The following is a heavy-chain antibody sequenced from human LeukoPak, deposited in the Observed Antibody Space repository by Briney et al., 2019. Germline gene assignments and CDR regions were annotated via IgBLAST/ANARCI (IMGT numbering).Heavy chain of an antibody. V-gene: IGHV1-2*02. CDR1: GYTFTAYY. D-gene: IGHD1/OR15-1a*01. CDR3: ARERVNSPNWFDP. J-gene: IGHJ5*02. Sequence: ASVKVSCKASGYTFTAYYMHWVRQAPGQGLEWMGWINPNSGDTNYAQKFQGRVTMTRDTSINTAYMELSRLRSDDAAVYYCARERVNSPNWFDPWGQGTLVTVSS. CDR2: INPNSGDT.